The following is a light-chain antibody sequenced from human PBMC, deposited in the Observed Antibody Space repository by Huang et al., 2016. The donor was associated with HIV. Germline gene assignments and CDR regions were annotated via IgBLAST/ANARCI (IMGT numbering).Light chain of an antibody. Sequence: DIQMTQSPSSLSASVGDRVTITCRASQGISNSLVWYQQKPGKAPKRLLYAASRWKSGVPSRFSGSGSGTDYTLTISSLQPEDFATYYCQQYYSTPPITFGQGTRLEIK. CDR1: QGISNS. J-gene: IGKJ5*01. CDR2: AAS. V-gene: IGKV1-NL1*01. CDR3: QQYYSTPPIT.